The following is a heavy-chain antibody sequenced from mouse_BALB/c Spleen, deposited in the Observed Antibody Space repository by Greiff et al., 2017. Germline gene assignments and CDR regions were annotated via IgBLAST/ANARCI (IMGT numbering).Heavy chain of an antibody. CDR2: INPSTGYT. CDR3: ARSGNYLHAMDY. J-gene: IGHJ4*01. V-gene: IGHV1-7*01. Sequence: VQLQESGAELVKPGASVKMSCKASGYTFTSYWMHWVKQRPGQGLEWIGYINPSTGYTEYNQKFKDKATLTADKSSSTAYMQLSSLTSEDSAVYYCARSGNYLHAMDYWGQGTSVTVSS. CDR1: GYTFTSYW. D-gene: IGHD2-1*01.